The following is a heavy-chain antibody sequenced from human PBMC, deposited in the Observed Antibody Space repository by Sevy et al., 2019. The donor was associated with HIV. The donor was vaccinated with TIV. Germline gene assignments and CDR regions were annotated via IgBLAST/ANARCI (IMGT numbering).Heavy chain of an antibody. CDR3: TAPGGDY. Sequence: GGSLRVSCAASGFTFSNAWMSWVRQAPGKGLEWVGRIKKKSDGGTADYAAPVKGRFTISRDDSKSRLYLQMNNLKSDDSGVYYCTAPGGDYWGQGTLVTVSS. D-gene: IGHD1-26*01. CDR2: IKKKSDGGTA. V-gene: IGHV3-15*01. J-gene: IGHJ4*02. CDR1: GFTFSNAW.